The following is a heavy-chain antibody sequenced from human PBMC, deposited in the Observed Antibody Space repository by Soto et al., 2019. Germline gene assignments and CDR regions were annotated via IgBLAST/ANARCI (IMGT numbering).Heavy chain of an antibody. J-gene: IGHJ5*02. CDR1: GGSISYEYYH. CDR3: ARGGLVTGTTDWFDP. D-gene: IGHD1-20*01. Sequence: SETLSLTCTVSGGSISYEYYHWTWIRQSPGKGLEWIGYIHYSGSIIYNPSFKSRVTISVDTSKNQFSLKLSSVTAADTAVYYCARGGLVTGTTDWFDPWGQGTLVTVSS. V-gene: IGHV4-30-4*08. CDR2: IHYSGSI.